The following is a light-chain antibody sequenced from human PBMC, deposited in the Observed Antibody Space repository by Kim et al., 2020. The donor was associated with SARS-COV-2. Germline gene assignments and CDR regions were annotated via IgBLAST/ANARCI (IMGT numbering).Light chain of an antibody. Sequence: PGERATLSCRASQSVSSSYLVWYQQKPGQAPRLLIYGASSRATGIPDRFSGSGSGTDFTLTISRLEPEDFAVYYCQQYGTSPLLTFGGGTKVDIK. J-gene: IGKJ4*01. V-gene: IGKV3-20*01. CDR3: QQYGTSPLLT. CDR2: GAS. CDR1: QSVSSSY.